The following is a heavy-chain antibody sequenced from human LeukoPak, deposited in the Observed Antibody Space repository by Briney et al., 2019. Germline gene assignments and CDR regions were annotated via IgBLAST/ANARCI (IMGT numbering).Heavy chain of an antibody. V-gene: IGHV1-46*01. D-gene: IGHD3-10*01. CDR1: GYTFTGHL. CDR3: ARVGGSMVRGVIIMDLGY. J-gene: IGHJ4*02. Sequence: ASVKVSCKASGYTFTGHLMHWVRQAPGQGLEWMGIINPSGGSTSYAQKFQGRVTMTRDTSTSTVYMELSSLRSEDAAVYYCARVGGSMVRGVIIMDLGYWGQGTLVTVSS. CDR2: INPSGGST.